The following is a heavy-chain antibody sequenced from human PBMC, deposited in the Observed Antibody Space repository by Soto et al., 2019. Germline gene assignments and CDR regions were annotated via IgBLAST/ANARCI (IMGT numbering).Heavy chain of an antibody. CDR3: AKDRDIVVVPADTSPPDY. CDR2: ISYDGSNN. D-gene: IGHD2-2*01. V-gene: IGHV3-30*18. J-gene: IGHJ4*02. Sequence: GGSLRLSCAASGFTFSSYGMHWVRQAPGKGLEWVAVISYDGSNNYYADSVKGRFTISRDNSKNTLYLQMNSLRAEDTAVYYCAKDRDIVVVPADTSPPDYWGQGTLVIVSS. CDR1: GFTFSSYG.